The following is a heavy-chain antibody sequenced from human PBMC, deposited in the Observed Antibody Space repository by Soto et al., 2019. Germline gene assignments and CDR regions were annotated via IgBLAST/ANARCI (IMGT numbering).Heavy chain of an antibody. CDR1: GFTFSSYW. D-gene: IGHD6-19*01. V-gene: IGHV3-7*03. CDR3: AKAPQGLADAFDI. Sequence: GGSLRLSCAASGFTFSSYWMSWVRQAPGKGLEWVANIKQDGSEKYYADSVKGRFTISRDNAKNSLYLQMNSLRAEDTALYYCAKAPQGLADAFDIWGQGTMVTVSS. CDR2: IKQDGSEK. J-gene: IGHJ3*02.